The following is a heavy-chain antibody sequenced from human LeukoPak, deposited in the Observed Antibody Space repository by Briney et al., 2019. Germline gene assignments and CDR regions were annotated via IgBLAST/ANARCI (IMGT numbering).Heavy chain of an antibody. CDR1: GFTFSSYS. V-gene: IGHV3-48*04. J-gene: IGHJ3*02. CDR2: ISSSSSTI. CDR3: ARLGYSQVFDI. D-gene: IGHD2-15*01. Sequence: GGSLRLSCAASGFTFSSYSMNWVRQAPGKGLEWVSYISSSSSTIYYADSVKGRFTISRDNAKNSLYLQMNSLRAEDTAVYYCARLGYSQVFDIWGQGTMVTVSS.